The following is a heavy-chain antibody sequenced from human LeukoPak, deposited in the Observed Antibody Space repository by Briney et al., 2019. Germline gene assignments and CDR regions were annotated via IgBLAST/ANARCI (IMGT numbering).Heavy chain of an antibody. Sequence: GSLRLSCAASGFTFSSSWMSWVRQAPGKGLEWIGYIYYSGSTNYNPSLKSRVTISVDTSKNQFSLKLSSVTAADTAVYYCARRGPQNDAFDIWGQGTMVTVSS. J-gene: IGHJ3*02. CDR3: ARRGPQNDAFDI. CDR2: IYYSGST. V-gene: IGHV4-59*08. CDR1: GFTFSSSW.